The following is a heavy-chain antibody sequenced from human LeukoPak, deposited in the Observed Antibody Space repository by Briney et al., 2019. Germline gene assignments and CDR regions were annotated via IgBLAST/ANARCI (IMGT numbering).Heavy chain of an antibody. CDR2: INWNGGRT. Sequence: GGPLRLSCAASGFTFDDYGMSWVRQAPGKGLEWVSGINWNGGRTGYADSVKGRLTISRDNAKNSLYLQMNSLRAEDTALYYCAKLAGTGGFDYWGQGTLVTVSS. J-gene: IGHJ4*02. V-gene: IGHV3-20*04. CDR1: GFTFDDYG. D-gene: IGHD6-19*01. CDR3: AKLAGTGGFDY.